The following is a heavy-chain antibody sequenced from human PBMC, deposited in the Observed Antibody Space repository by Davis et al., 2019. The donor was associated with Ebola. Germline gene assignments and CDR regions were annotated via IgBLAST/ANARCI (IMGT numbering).Heavy chain of an antibody. CDR1: GFTVSSYR. D-gene: IGHD3-3*01. Sequence: GESLKISCAASGFTVSSYRMHWVRQAPGKGLEWVAVIWYDGSNKYYADSVKGRFTISIDNSKNTLYLQMNSLRAEDTAVYYCARDLEDFWSGYPHYYYYYGMDVWGQGTTVTVSS. J-gene: IGHJ6*02. CDR2: IWYDGSNK. CDR3: ARDLEDFWSGYPHYYYYYGMDV. V-gene: IGHV3-33*01.